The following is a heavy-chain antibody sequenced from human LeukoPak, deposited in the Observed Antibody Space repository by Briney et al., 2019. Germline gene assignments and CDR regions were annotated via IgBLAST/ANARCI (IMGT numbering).Heavy chain of an antibody. D-gene: IGHD3-16*01. CDR1: GFTFITFG. CDR3: ARDLDPYAMDA. J-gene: IGHJ6*02. CDR2: IWDDGSNK. V-gene: IGHV3-33*01. Sequence: GGSLRLSCVASGFTFITFGMHWVRQAPGKGLEWVAAIWDDGSNKYYADSVKGRFTISRDNSKNTLYLQMNSLRVEDTAVYYCARDLDPYAMDAWGQGTTVTVSS.